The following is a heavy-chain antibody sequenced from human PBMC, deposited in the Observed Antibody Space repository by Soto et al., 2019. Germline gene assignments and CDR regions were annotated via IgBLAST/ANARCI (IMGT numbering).Heavy chain of an antibody. D-gene: IGHD3-22*01. CDR2: ISYDGNNK. V-gene: IGHV3-30*18. J-gene: IGHJ6*02. Sequence: GGSLRLSCAASGFTFSSYGMTWVRQAPGKGLEWVAVISYDGNNKYYADSVKGRFTISRDNSKNTVYLQMNNLRAEDTAMYYCAKGGSGNYLAYYYYYGMDVWGQGTTVTVSS. CDR1: GFTFSSYG. CDR3: AKGGSGNYLAYYYYYGMDV.